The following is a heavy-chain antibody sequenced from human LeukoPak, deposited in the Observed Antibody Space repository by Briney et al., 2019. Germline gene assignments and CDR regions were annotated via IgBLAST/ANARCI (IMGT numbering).Heavy chain of an antibody. J-gene: IGHJ6*02. V-gene: IGHV1-69*04. D-gene: IGHD2-2*01. Sequence: SVKVSCKSSGGTFSSYAISWVRQARGQGLEWMGRIIPIFGIANYAQKFQGRVTITADKSTCTAYMELSSLRSEDTAVYYCARAPRYCSSTSCNYGMDVWGQGTTVTVSS. CDR2: IIPIFGIA. CDR3: ARAPRYCSSTSCNYGMDV. CDR1: GGTFSSYA.